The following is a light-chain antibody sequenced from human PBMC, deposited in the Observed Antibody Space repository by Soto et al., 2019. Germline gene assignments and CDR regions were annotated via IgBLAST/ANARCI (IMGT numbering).Light chain of an antibody. CDR3: SSYTSSSFVV. CDR2: DVS. CDR1: SSDVGGYNY. Sequence: QSVLTQPDSVSGSPGQSITISRTGTSSDVGGYNYVSWYQQHPGKAPKLMIYDVSNRPSGVSNRFSGSKSGNTASLTISGLQAEYEADYYCSSYTSSSFVVFGGGTKLTVL. J-gene: IGLJ2*01. V-gene: IGLV2-14*01.